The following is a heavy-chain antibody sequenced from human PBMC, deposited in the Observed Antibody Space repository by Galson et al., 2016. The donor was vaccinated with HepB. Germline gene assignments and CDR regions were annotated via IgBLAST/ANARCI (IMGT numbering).Heavy chain of an antibody. CDR1: GDSIISNRW. V-gene: IGHV4-4*02. CDR3: AKGERALGYDS. J-gene: IGHJ4*02. Sequence: LSLTCTVSGDSIISNRWWNWVRQPPGKGLEWIGEIFHTGDAKYNPSLKSRVVMSLDKARNQFVLNVNSLTAADTAIYYCAKGERALGYDSWGQGTLVTVSS. CDR2: IFHTGDA. D-gene: IGHD1-26*01.